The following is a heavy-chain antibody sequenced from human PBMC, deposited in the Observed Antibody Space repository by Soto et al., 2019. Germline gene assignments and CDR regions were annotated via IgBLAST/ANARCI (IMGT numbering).Heavy chain of an antibody. CDR3: AKVGGDCSSTSCYDDYYYGMDV. V-gene: IGHV3-30*18. D-gene: IGHD2-2*01. CDR1: GFTFSSYG. CDR2: ISYDGSNK. J-gene: IGHJ6*02. Sequence: PGGSLRLSCAASGFTFSSYGMHWVRQAPGKGLEWVAVISYDGSNKYYADSVKGRFTISRDNSKNTLYLQMNSLRAEDMAVYYCAKVGGDCSSTSCYDDYYYGMDVWGQGTTVTVSS.